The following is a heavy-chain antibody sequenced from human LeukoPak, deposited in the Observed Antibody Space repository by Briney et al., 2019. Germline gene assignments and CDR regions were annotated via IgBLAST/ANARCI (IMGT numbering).Heavy chain of an antibody. V-gene: IGHV3-74*01. J-gene: IGHJ5*02. CDR1: GFTFSSYW. CDR3: ARDGDGYSSSSGFDP. Sequence: GGSLRLPCAASGFTFSSYWMHWVRQAPGKGLVWVSRINSDGSSTSYADSVKGRFTISRDNAKNTLYLQMNSLRAEDTAVYYCARDGDGYSSSSGFDPWGQGTLVTVSS. D-gene: IGHD6-13*01. CDR2: INSDGSST.